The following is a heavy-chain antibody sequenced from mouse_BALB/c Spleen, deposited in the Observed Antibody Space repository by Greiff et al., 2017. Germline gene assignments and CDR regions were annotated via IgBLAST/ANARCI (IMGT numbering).Heavy chain of an antibody. Sequence: VKLQESGAELVRPGVSVKISCKGSGYTFTDYAMHWVKQSHAKSLEWIGVISTYYGDASYNQKFKGKATMTVDKSSSTAYMELARLTSEDSAIYYCARDYGSRFYAMDYWGQGTSVTVSS. D-gene: IGHD1-1*01. CDR3: ARDYGSRFYAMDY. V-gene: IGHV1S137*01. CDR1: GYTFTDYA. J-gene: IGHJ4*01. CDR2: ISTYYGDA.